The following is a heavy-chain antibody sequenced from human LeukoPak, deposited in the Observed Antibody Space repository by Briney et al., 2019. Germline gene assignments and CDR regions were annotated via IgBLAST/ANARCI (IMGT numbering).Heavy chain of an antibody. V-gene: IGHV3-13*01. CDR2: IGTAGDT. J-gene: IGHJ4*02. CDR1: GFTFSSYD. Sequence: GGSLSLSCAASGFTFSSYDIHWVRHPPGKGLEWVSVIGTAGDTYYPDSVKGRFTISRENDKNTLYLQMNSLRAGDTAVYYCARDLGDLLLWFGELTPYSPSFDYWGQGTLVTVSS. CDR3: ARDLGDLLLWFGELTPYSPSFDY. D-gene: IGHD3-10*01.